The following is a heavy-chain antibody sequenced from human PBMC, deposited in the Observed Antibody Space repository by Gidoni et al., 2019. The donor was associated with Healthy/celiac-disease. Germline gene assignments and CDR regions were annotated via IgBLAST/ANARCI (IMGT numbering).Heavy chain of an antibody. Sequence: EVQLVESGGGLVQPGRSLRLSCAASGFPFEDYAMHWVRQAPGKGLEWVSGISWNSGSIGYADSVKGRFTISRDNAKNSLYLQMNSLRAEDTALYYCAKDIGAGGYARRTYYYYGMDVWGQGTTVTVSS. D-gene: IGHD5-12*01. CDR2: ISWNSGSI. CDR3: AKDIGAGGYARRTYYYYGMDV. J-gene: IGHJ6*02. CDR1: GFPFEDYA. V-gene: IGHV3-9*01.